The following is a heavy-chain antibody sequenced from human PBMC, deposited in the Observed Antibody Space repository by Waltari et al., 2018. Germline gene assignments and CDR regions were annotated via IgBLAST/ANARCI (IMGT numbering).Heavy chain of an antibody. V-gene: IGHV3-9*01. J-gene: IGHJ4*02. CDR3: VGNVASSGDYGYSDH. CDR2: ISWNSASI. CDR1: GFNFETYT. Sequence: EVYLVESGGALVQPGTSLRLSCAASGFNFETYTMHWVRQAPGMGLEWVEGISWNSASIAYADSVRVRFTISRDNAKKSVSLHMDSLRPEDTALYFCVGNVASSGDYGYSDHWGQGTLVTVSS. D-gene: IGHD3-22*01.